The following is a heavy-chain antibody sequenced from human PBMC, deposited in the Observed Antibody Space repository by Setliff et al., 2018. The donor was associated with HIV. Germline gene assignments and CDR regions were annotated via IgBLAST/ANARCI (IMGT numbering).Heavy chain of an antibody. Sequence: PGGSLRLSCAASGFTFSSYSMNWVRQAPGKGLEWVSSISSSSSYKYYADSVKGRFTISRDNAMNSLHLQMNSLRAEDTAVYYCARATPGGYGDNPFDYWGQGTLVTVSS. D-gene: IGHD4-17*01. CDR1: GFTFSSYS. J-gene: IGHJ4*02. CDR3: ARATPGGYGDNPFDY. V-gene: IGHV3-21*01. CDR2: ISSSSSYK.